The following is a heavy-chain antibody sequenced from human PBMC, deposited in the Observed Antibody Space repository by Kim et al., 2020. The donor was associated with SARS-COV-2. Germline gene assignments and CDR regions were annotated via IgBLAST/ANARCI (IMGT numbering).Heavy chain of an antibody. Sequence: GGSLRLSCAASGFTFSSYGMHWVRQAPGKGLEWVAVIWYDGSNKYYADSVKGRFTISRDNSKNTLYLQMNSLRAEDTAVYYCAKDEAPIKRMITFGGVPYGMDVWGQGTTVTVSS. D-gene: IGHD3-16*01. CDR3: AKDEAPIKRMITFGGVPYGMDV. CDR1: GFTFSSYG. J-gene: IGHJ6*02. V-gene: IGHV3-33*06. CDR2: IWYDGSNK.